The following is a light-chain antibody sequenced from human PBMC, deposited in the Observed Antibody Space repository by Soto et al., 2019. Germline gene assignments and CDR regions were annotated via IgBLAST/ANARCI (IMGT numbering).Light chain of an antibody. CDR3: QHYNSYSRP. Sequence: EIVMTQSPATLSVSPGERATLSCRASQRISNNLAWYQQKAGQAPRLLIYGASTRATGIPARFSGSGSETEFTLTISSLQSEDFATYYCQHYNSYSRPFGQGTNVEIK. V-gene: IGKV3-15*01. J-gene: IGKJ1*01. CDR1: QRISNN. CDR2: GAS.